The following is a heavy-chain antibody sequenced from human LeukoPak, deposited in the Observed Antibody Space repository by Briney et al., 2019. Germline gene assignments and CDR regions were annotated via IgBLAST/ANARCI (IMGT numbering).Heavy chain of an antibody. J-gene: IGHJ4*02. CDR1: GFTFSSYA. CDR2: ISGSGGST. D-gene: IGHD3-9*01. V-gene: IGHV3-23*01. Sequence: GGSLRLSCAASGFTFSSYAMSWVRQAPGKGLEWVSAISGSGGSTYYADSVKGRFTISRDNSKNTLYLQMNSLRAEDTAVYYCARTLYYDILTGPPVGYDYWGQGTLVTVSS. CDR3: ARTLYYDILTGPPVGYDY.